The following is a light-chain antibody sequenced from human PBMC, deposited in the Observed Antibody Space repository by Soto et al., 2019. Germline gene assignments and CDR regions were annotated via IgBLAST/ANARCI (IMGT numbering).Light chain of an antibody. CDR3: QQSYSTSPIT. CDR2: AAS. Sequence: DIQMTQSPSSLSASVGDRVTLTCRASQSISSYLNWYQQKPGKAPKLLIYAASSLQSGVPSRFSGSGSGTDFTLTISSLQPEDFATYYCQQSYSTSPITFGQGTRLEIK. J-gene: IGKJ5*01. V-gene: IGKV1-39*01. CDR1: QSISSY.